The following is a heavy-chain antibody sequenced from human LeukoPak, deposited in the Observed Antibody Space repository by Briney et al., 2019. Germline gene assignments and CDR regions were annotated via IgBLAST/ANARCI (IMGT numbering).Heavy chain of an antibody. CDR3: ARFIAAADTIDY. CDR1: GGSISSSSYY. Sequence: KPSETLSLTCTVSGGSISSSSYYWGWIRQPPGKGLEWIGSIYYSGSTYYNPSLKSRVTISVDTSKNQFSLKLSSVTAADTAVYYCARFIAAADTIDYWGQGTLATVSS. J-gene: IGHJ4*02. CDR2: IYYSGST. V-gene: IGHV4-39*01. D-gene: IGHD6-13*01.